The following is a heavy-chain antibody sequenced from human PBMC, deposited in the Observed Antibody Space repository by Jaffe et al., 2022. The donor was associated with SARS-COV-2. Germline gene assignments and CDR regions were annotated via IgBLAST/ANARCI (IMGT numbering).Heavy chain of an antibody. Sequence: QVQMVESGGGVVLTGRSLRLSCAASGFTFSNYGMHWVRQAPGKGLEWVAVIWYDGSNQYYADSVKGRFTISRDNSKNTVFLQMNSLRAEDTAVYYCARGGPYYGPGSFGTDYYYHGLDVWGQGTTVTVSS. CDR1: GFTFSNYG. D-gene: IGHD3-10*01. CDR3: ARGGPYYGPGSFGTDYYYHGLDV. CDR2: IWYDGSNQ. V-gene: IGHV3-33*01. J-gene: IGHJ6*02.